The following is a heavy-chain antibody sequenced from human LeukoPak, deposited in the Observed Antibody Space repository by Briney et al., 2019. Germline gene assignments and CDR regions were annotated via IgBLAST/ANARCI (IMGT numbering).Heavy chain of an antibody. CDR1: GGSFSSRPYY. CDR2: FYYSGRT. D-gene: IGHD4-23*01. Sequence: KASETLPLTCTVSGGSFSSRPYYWGRIRKPPGKGLEWIGPFYYSGRTYYSPSLQSRVTVSVDTSKNRFSLNLSSVTAADTAVYYCARGGDDYGGYVDYWGQGTLVTVSS. J-gene: IGHJ4*02. CDR3: ARGGDDYGGYVDY. V-gene: IGHV4-39*07.